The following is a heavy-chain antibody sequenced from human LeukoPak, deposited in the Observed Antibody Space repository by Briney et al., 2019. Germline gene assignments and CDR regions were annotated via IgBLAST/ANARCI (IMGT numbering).Heavy chain of an antibody. Sequence: GGSLRLSCAASGFTFSSYWMSWVRQAPGKGLEWVANIKQDGGEKYYVDSVKGRFTISRDNAKNSLYLQMNSLRAEDTAVYYCASLGITGTHDNWFDPWGQGTLVTVSS. CDR3: ASLGITGTHDNWFDP. J-gene: IGHJ5*02. CDR1: GFTFSSYW. D-gene: IGHD1-20*01. CDR2: IKQDGGEK. V-gene: IGHV3-7*01.